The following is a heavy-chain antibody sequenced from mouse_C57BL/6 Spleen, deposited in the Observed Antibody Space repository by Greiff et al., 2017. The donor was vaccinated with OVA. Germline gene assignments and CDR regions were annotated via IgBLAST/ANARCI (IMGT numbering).Heavy chain of an antibody. V-gene: IGHV1-80*01. D-gene: IGHD1-1*01. CDR3: ARTTVALPFDV. J-gene: IGHJ1*03. CDR2: IYPGDGDT. Sequence: QVQLKESGAELVKPGASVKISCKASGYAFSSYWMNWVKQRPGKGLEWIGQIYPGDGDTNYNGKFKGKATLTADKSSSTAYMQLSSLTSEDSAVYFCARTTVALPFDVWGTGTTVTVSS. CDR1: GYAFSSYW.